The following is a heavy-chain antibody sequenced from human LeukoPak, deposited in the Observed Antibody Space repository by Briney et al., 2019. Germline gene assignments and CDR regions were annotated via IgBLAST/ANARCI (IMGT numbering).Heavy chain of an antibody. V-gene: IGHV4-39*07. CDR2: ISYSGNT. Sequence: SETLSLTCTVSGGSISSRPYYWGWVRQPPGKGLEWIGTISYSGNTFYNPSLKSRVTISLDTSKNHFSLKVHSVTAADTAVYYCAREDDTIADNTFDIWGQGTVVTVSS. D-gene: IGHD6-13*01. CDR1: GGSISSRPYY. J-gene: IGHJ3*02. CDR3: AREDDTIADNTFDI.